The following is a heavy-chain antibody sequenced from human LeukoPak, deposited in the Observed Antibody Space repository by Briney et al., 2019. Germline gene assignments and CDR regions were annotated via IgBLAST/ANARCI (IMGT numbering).Heavy chain of an antibody. CDR2: FYYAGAAYESGST. J-gene: IGHJ4*02. V-gene: IGHV4-39*07. CDR3: ARESFSRGGH. D-gene: IGHD3-10*01. Sequence: PSETLSLTCTVSGASLMTSNFFWGWVRQPPGKGLEWIGTFYYAGAAYESGSTHYNPTLKTRVTILADPSNNHLSLTLSSVTAADTAVYYCARESFSRGGHWGRGALVIVS. CDR1: GASLMTSNFF.